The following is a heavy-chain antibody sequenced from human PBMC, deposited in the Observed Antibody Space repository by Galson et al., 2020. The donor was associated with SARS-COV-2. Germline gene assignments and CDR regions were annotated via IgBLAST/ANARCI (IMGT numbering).Heavy chain of an antibody. V-gene: IGHV3-30*01. J-gene: IGHJ6*03. CDR2: ISYDGSNK. CDR3: ARVLGAYYYMDV. CDR1: GFTFSSYA. D-gene: IGHD3-16*01. Sequence: GGSLRLSCAASGFTFSSYATHWVRQAPGKGLEWVAVISYDGSNKYYADSVKGRFTISRDNSKNTLYLQMNSLRAEDTAVYYCARVLGAYYYMDVWGKGTTVTVSS.